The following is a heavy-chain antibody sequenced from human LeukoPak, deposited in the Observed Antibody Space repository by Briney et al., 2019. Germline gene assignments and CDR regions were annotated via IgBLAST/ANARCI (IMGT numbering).Heavy chain of an antibody. J-gene: IGHJ4*02. D-gene: IGHD2/OR15-2a*01. CDR3: VSFYEAY. CDR1: GNYW. V-gene: IGHV3-74*01. Sequence: GGSLRLSCAASGNYWMHWVRQAPGKGLVWVSHINGDGSWTSYADSVKGRFTISKDNAKNTVYLQMNNLRAEDTAVYYCVSFYEAYWGRGTLVTVSS. CDR2: INGDGSWT.